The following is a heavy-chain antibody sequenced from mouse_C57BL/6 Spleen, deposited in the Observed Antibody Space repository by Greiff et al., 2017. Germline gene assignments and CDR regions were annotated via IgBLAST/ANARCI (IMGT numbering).Heavy chain of an antibody. CDR1: GYTFTSYG. Sequence: VQLQQSGAELARPGASVKLSCKASGYTFTSYGISWVKQRTGQGLEWIGEIYPGSGNTYYNKKFKGKATLTADKSSSTAYMELRSLTSEDSAVYYCARLGYGSYNYAMDYWGQGTSVTVSS. J-gene: IGHJ4*01. CDR2: IYPGSGNT. CDR3: ARLGYGSYNYAMDY. D-gene: IGHD2-1*01. V-gene: IGHV1-81*01.